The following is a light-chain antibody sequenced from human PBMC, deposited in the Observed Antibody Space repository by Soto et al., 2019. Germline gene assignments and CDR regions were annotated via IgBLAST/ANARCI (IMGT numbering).Light chain of an antibody. J-gene: IGKJ5*01. CDR1: QSLVHSDGIAY. Sequence: DVVMTQSPLSLPVTLGQPASIYCRSNQSLVHSDGIAYFSWFQQRPGRSPRRLIYKVSKRDSGVPARFSGSGSGTDFALKISRVEAEDVGVYYCMQGTHWPITLGQGTRLEIK. V-gene: IGKV2-30*02. CDR3: MQGTHWPIT. CDR2: KVS.